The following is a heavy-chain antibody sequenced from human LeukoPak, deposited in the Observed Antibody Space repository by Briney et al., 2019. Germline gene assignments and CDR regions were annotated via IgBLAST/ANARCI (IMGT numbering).Heavy chain of an antibody. D-gene: IGHD6-19*01. V-gene: IGHV3-30*04. J-gene: IGHJ4*02. CDR3: ARGSSGLDY. CDR2: ISYDGSNK. Sequence: GESLRLSCAASGFTFSSYAMHWVRQAPGKGLEWVAVISYDGSNKYYADSVKGRFTISRDNSKNTLYLQMNSLRAEDTAVYYCARGSSGLDYWGQGTLVTVSS. CDR1: GFTFSSYA.